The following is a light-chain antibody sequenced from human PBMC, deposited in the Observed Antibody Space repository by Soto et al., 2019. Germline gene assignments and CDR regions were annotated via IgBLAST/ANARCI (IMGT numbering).Light chain of an antibody. V-gene: IGKV1-9*01. CDR3: QHINRSPST. J-gene: IGKJ2*01. CDR2: AAS. Sequence: DIQLTQSPSFLSASLGERVTITCRASQAIGNYLGWYQQKPGKAPSLLIHAASTVHSGVPSRFSGSGYGTDFTLTISSLQPEDAATYFCQHINRSPSTFGQGTNVEIK. CDR1: QAIGNY.